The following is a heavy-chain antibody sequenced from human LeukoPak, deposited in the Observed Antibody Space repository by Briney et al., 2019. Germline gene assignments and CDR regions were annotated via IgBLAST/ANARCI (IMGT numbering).Heavy chain of an antibody. J-gene: IGHJ4*02. V-gene: IGHV3-23*01. D-gene: IGHD3-9*01. Sequence: PGASLRLSCAASGFIFSNYAMSWVRQAPGKGLEWVSAISGRSDNTYYADSVKGRFTLSRDSSKNTLYLQMNSLRADDTAVYYCAKWGDYDVLTGYYVSDFWGQGTLVTVSS. CDR1: GFIFSNYA. CDR2: ISGRSDNT. CDR3: AKWGDYDVLTGYYVSDF.